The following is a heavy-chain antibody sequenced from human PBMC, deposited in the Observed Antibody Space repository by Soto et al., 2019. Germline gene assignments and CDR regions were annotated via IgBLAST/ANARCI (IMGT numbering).Heavy chain of an antibody. CDR2: INPSGGST. Sequence: QVQLVQSGAEVKKPGASVKVSCKASGYTFTSYYMHWVRQDPGQGLEWMGIINPSGGSTSYAQKFQGRVTMTRDTSTSTVYMELSSLRSEDTAVYYCARQARYCTNGVCSAYGMDVWGQGTTVTVSS. CDR3: ARQARYCTNGVCSAYGMDV. V-gene: IGHV1-46*01. J-gene: IGHJ6*02. CDR1: GYTFTSYY. D-gene: IGHD2-8*01.